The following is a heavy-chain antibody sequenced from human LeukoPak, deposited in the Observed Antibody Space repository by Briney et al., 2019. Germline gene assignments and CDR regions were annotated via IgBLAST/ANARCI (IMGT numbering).Heavy chain of an antibody. D-gene: IGHD4/OR15-4a*01. V-gene: IGHV4-38-2*02. J-gene: IGHJ4*02. CDR3: ARDETNYYFDY. CDR1: GYSISSGYY. CDR2: IYYSGST. Sequence: SETLSLTCTVSGYSISSGYYWGWIRQPPGKGLEWIGSIYYSGSTYYNPSLKSRVTISVDTSKNQFSLKLSSVTAADTAVYYCARDETNYYFDYWGQGTLVTVSS.